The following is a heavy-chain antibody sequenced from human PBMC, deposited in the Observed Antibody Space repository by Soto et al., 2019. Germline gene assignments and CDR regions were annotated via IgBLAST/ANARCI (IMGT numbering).Heavy chain of an antibody. CDR1: GFPLEKYG. CDR2: ISFSGDYI. Sequence: GGSLRLSCAVSGFPLEKYGMNWVRQAPGKGLEWVSSISFSGDYIYYADSVKGRFTISRDNARNSLYLQMNRPGVDDTALYFCERDTYNWSHEYWGQGTQVTVSS. CDR3: ERDTYNWSHEY. J-gene: IGHJ4*02. D-gene: IGHD1-20*01. V-gene: IGHV3-21*01.